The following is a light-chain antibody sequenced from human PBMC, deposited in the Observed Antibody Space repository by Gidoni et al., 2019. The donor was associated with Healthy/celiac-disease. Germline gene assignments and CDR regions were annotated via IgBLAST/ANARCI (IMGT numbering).Light chain of an antibody. CDR1: SSDVGGYNY. V-gene: IGLV2-14*01. J-gene: IGLJ1*01. Sequence: QSALTQPASVSGSPGQSITISCTGTSSDVGGYNYVSWYQQLPGKAPKLMIYDVTNRPAGVSNRFSGSKSGNTSSLTISGLQAEDEADYYCSSYTSSSIYVFGTGTKVTVV. CDR3: SSYTSSSIYV. CDR2: DVT.